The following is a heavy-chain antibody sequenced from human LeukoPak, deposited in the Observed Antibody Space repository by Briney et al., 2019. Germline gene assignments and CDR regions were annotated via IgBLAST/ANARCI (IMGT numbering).Heavy chain of an antibody. J-gene: IGHJ4*02. Sequence: PSETLSLTCAVYGGSFSGYCWSWIRQTPGKGLEWIGEINHSGSTNYNPSLKSRVTISVDTSKNQFSLKLSSVTAADTAMYYCARGSGHYFDTIDSWGQGTLVTVSS. CDR1: GGSFSGYC. D-gene: IGHD2/OR15-2a*01. CDR2: INHSGST. V-gene: IGHV4-34*01. CDR3: ARGSGHYFDTIDS.